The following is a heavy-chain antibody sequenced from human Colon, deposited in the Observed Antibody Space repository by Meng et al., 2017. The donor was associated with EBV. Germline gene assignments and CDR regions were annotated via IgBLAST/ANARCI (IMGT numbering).Heavy chain of an antibody. Sequence: LQGWGPGLVSPSAALSLTCTVSGGSIGSYYWSWIRQPPGKGLEWIGYIYYSGSTNYNPSLKSRVTISVDTSKNQFSLKLSSVTAADTAVYYCARHFINWFDPWGQGTLVTVSS. CDR2: IYYSGST. CDR3: ARHFINWFDP. V-gene: IGHV4-59*08. CDR1: GGSIGSYY. J-gene: IGHJ5*02.